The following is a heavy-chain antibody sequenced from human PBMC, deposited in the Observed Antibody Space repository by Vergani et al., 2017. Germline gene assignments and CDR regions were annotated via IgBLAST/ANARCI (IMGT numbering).Heavy chain of an antibody. V-gene: IGHV5-10-1*01. Sequence: EVQLVQSGAEVKKPGEPLRFSCKASGYSFTSYWISWLRQLPGKGVEWMGRIDPSDSYTNYSSSFQGHVTISADKSISTAYLQWSSLKASATAMYYWARSGVIELEPLPYSEYWGQGTLVTVSS. D-gene: IGHD1-1*01. J-gene: IGHJ4*02. CDR2: IDPSDSYT. CDR1: GYSFTSYW. CDR3: ARSGVIELEPLPYSEY.